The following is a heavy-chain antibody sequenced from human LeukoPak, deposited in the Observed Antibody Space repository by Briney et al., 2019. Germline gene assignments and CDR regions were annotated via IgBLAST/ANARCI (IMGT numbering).Heavy chain of an antibody. Sequence: SSETLSLTCAVYGGSFSGYYWSWIRQPPGKGLEWIGEINHSGSTNYNPSLKSRVTISVDTSKNQFSLKLSSVTAADTAVYYCARGRGDIVVVPAAKDAFDIWGQGTMVTVSS. CDR2: INHSGST. CDR3: ARGRGDIVVVPAAKDAFDI. D-gene: IGHD2-2*01. J-gene: IGHJ3*02. V-gene: IGHV4-34*01. CDR1: GGSFSGYY.